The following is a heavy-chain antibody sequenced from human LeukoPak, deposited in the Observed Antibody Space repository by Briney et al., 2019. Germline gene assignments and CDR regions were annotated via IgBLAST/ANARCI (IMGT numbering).Heavy chain of an antibody. CDR1: GDAISTYY. CDR3: ARDKAHSYGYYFDP. J-gene: IGHJ4*02. V-gene: IGHV4-4*08. Sequence: SETLSLTCTVSGDAISTYYWNWIRQTPGKGLEWVGHIANGRTDYNPSHKSRAIISVDTSKNQISLRLTSVTAADTAVYHCARDKAHSYGYYFDPWGPGTQVLVSS. D-gene: IGHD3-10*01. CDR2: IANGRT.